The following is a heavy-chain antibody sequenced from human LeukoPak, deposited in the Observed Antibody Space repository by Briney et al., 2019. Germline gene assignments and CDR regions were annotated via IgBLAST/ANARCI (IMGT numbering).Heavy chain of an antibody. CDR3: ARREAVAGTEDFLDY. J-gene: IGHJ4*02. CDR2: IYPGDSDT. CDR1: GYTFTTYW. Sequence: GESLKIPCKGSGYTFTTYWIGWVRQIPGKGLEWMGIIYPGDSDTRYSPSFQGQVTISADRSISTAYLQWSSLKASDTAIYYCARREAVAGTEDFLDYWGQGTLVTVSS. D-gene: IGHD6-19*01. V-gene: IGHV5-51*01.